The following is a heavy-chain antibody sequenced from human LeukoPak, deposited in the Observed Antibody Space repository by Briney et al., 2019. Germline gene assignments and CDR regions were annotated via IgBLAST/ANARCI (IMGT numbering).Heavy chain of an antibody. CDR3: ARGKYYLDN. CDR2: IYYSGST. Sequence: SETLSLTCTVSGGSISSYYWSWIRQPPGKGLEWIGYIYYSGSTNYNPSLKSRVTISVDTSKNQFSLKLSSVTAADTAVYYCARGKYYLDNWGQGPLVTVSS. CDR1: GGSISSYY. J-gene: IGHJ4*02. V-gene: IGHV4-59*01.